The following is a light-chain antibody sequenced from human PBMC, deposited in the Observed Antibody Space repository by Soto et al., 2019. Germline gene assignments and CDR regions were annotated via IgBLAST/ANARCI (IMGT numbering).Light chain of an antibody. V-gene: IGLV1-47*02. J-gene: IGLJ3*02. CDR2: SDS. CDR1: NSNIGINA. Sequence: QSVLTQPPSASGTPGQRVTISCSGSNSNIGINAVYWYQQLPGAAPTFLIYSDSQRPSGVPARFSASKSGTSATLAISGLRSEDEADYYCAAWDDGLRGPVFGGGTKLTVL. CDR3: AAWDDGLRGPV.